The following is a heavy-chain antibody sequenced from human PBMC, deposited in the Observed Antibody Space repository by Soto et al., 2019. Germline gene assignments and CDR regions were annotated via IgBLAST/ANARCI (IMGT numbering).Heavy chain of an antibody. Sequence: QVQLVQSGAEVKKPGASVKVSCKASGYTFTSNGISWVRQAPGQGLEWMGWISAYNGNTNYAQKLQGRVTMTTDTPTSKGYMEMRSLRSDDTAVYYCARDLSYCGGDCYPIDYWGQGTLVTVSS. V-gene: IGHV1-18*01. D-gene: IGHD2-21*02. CDR3: ARDLSYCGGDCYPIDY. CDR1: GYTFTSNG. CDR2: ISAYNGNT. J-gene: IGHJ4*02.